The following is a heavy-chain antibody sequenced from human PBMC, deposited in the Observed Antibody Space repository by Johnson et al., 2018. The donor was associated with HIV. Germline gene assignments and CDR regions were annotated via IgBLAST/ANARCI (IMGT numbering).Heavy chain of an antibody. J-gene: IGHJ3*02. CDR3: ARGGYGSGWYRINNAFDI. CDR1: GFTFSKYG. Sequence: QVQLVESGGGVVQPGRSLRLSCAASGFTFSKYGMHWVRQAPGKGLEWVAVISFDGSNKNYADSVKGRFTISRDNSKSTLYLQMNSLRAEDTAVYYCARGGYGSGWYRINNAFDIWGQGTMVTV. D-gene: IGHD6-19*01. V-gene: IGHV3-30*03. CDR2: ISFDGSNK.